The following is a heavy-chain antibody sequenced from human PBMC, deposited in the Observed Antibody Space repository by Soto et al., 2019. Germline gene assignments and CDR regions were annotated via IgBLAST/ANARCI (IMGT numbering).Heavy chain of an antibody. CDR2: ISYDGSNK. V-gene: IGHV3-30*18. CDR3: ANSQQSRSYLWGSYRYTTFDY. J-gene: IGHJ4*02. Sequence: PGGSLRLSCAASGFTFSSYGMHWVRQAPGKGLEWVAVISYDGSNKYYADSVKGRFTISRDNSKNTLYLQMNSLRAEDTAVYYCANSQQSRSYLWGSYRYTTFDYWGQGTLVTVSS. CDR1: GFTFSSYG. D-gene: IGHD3-16*02.